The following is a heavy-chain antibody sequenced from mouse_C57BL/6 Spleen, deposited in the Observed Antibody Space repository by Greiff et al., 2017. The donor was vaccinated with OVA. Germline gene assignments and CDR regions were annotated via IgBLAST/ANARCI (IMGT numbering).Heavy chain of an antibody. Sequence: QVQLKESGPGLVQPSQSLSITCTVSGFSLSSYGVHWVRQPPGKGLEWLGVIWSGGSTDYNAAFISRLSISKDNSKSQVFFKMNSLQADDTAIYYCAKNRGIYYGNKRDAMDYWGQGTSVTVSS. CDR2: IWSGGST. D-gene: IGHD2-1*01. V-gene: IGHV2-4*01. J-gene: IGHJ4*01. CDR1: GFSLSSYG. CDR3: AKNRGIYYGNKRDAMDY.